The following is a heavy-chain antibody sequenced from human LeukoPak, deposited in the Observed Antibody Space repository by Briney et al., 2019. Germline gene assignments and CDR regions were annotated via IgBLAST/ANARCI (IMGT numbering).Heavy chain of an antibody. J-gene: IGHJ3*02. CDR2: ISGSGGST. CDR1: GFTFSSYE. V-gene: IGHV3-48*03. Sequence: PGGSLRLFCAASGFTFSSYEMNWVRQAPGKGLEWVSGISGSGGSTYYADSVKGRFTISRDNAKNSLSLQMNSLRVEDMAVYYCARAYGGGSPDAYDIWGQGAMVTVSS. CDR3: ARAYGGGSPDAYDI. D-gene: IGHD3-16*01.